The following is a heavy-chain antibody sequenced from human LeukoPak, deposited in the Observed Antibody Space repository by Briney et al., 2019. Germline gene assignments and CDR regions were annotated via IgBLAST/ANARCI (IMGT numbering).Heavy chain of an antibody. CDR2: IYHSGSS. CDR1: GYSISSGYY. D-gene: IGHD1-7*01. V-gene: IGHV4-38-2*02. J-gene: IGHJ5*02. CDR3: ARVRYNWNLGPNWFDP. Sequence: SETLSLTCTVSGYSISSGYYWGWIRQPPGKGLEWIGSIYHSGSSYYNPSLNSRVTISVDTSKNQFSLKLSSVTAADTAVYYCARVRYNWNLGPNWFDPWGQGTLVTVSS.